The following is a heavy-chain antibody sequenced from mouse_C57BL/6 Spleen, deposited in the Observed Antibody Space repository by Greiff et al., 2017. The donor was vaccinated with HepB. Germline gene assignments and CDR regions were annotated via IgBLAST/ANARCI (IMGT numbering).Heavy chain of an antibody. D-gene: IGHD2-4*01. J-gene: IGHJ1*03. CDR3: AKHGIYYDYDDSWYFDV. V-gene: IGHV2-9*01. Sequence: QVQLQQSGPGLVAPSQSLSITCTVSGFSLTSYGVDWVRQPPGKGLEWLGVIWGGGSTNYNSALMSRLSISKDNSKSQVFLKMNSLQTDDTAMYYGAKHGIYYDYDDSWYFDVWGTGTTVTVSS. CDR1: GFSLTSYG. CDR2: IWGGGST.